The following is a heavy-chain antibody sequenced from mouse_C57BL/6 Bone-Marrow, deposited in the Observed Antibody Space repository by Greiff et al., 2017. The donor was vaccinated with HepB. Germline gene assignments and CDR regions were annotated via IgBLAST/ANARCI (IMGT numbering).Heavy chain of an antibody. CDR2: IDPSDSYT. CDR1: GYTFTSYW. Sequence: VQLQQPGAELVKPGASVKLSCKASGYTFTSYWMQWVKQRPGQGLEWIGVIDPSDSYTNYNQKFKGKATLTVDTSSSTAYMQLSSLTSEDSAVYYCASKIYDGYYPFAYWGQGTLVTVSA. J-gene: IGHJ3*01. V-gene: IGHV1-50*01. D-gene: IGHD2-3*01. CDR3: ASKIYDGYYPFAY.